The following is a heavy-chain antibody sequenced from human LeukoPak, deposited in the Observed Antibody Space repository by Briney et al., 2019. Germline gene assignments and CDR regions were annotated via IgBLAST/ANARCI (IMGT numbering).Heavy chain of an antibody. D-gene: IGHD6-19*01. V-gene: IGHV3-9*03. Sequence: GRSLRLSCAASGFNFNDYAMHWVRQAPGKGLEWVSGISWNSGSFGYAGSVKGRFTVSRDNAKNSLYLQMNSLRAEDMALYYCVKGETAVAGGAFDYWGQGTLVTVSS. CDR1: GFNFNDYA. J-gene: IGHJ4*02. CDR3: VKGETAVAGGAFDY. CDR2: ISWNSGSF.